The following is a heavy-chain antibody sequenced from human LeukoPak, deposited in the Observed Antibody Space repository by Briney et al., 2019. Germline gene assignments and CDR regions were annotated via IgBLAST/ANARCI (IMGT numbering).Heavy chain of an antibody. CDR1: GFTFSSYS. CDR3: ARAHNWKYGAFDY. CDR2: ISSSSSYI. D-gene: IGHD1-7*01. J-gene: IGHJ4*02. V-gene: IGHV3-21*01. Sequence: GGSLRLSCAASGFTFSSYSMNWVRQAPGKGLEWVSCISSSSSYIYYADSVKGRFTISRDNAKNSLYLQMNSLRVEDTAVYYCARAHNWKYGAFDYWGQGTLVTVSS.